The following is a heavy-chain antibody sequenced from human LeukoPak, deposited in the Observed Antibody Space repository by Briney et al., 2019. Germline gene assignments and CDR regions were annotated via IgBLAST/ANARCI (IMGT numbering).Heavy chain of an antibody. CDR3: ASGSSWSRYYFDY. D-gene: IGHD6-13*01. CDR2: INAGNGNT. CDR1: GYTFTSYA. J-gene: IGHJ4*02. V-gene: IGHV1-3*01. Sequence: ASVKVSCKASGYTFTSYAMHWVRQAPGQRLEWMGWINAGNGNTKYSQKFQGRVTITRDTSASTAYMELSSLRSEDTAVYYCASGSSWSRYYFDYWGQGTLVTVSS.